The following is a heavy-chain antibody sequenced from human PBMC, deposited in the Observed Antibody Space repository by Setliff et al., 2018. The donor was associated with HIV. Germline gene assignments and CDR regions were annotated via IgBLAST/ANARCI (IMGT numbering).Heavy chain of an antibody. V-gene: IGHV3-74*01. J-gene: IGHJ6*03. CDR3: ARGPTTVTNYYYYYMDV. D-gene: IGHD4-17*01. CDR2: IKTAASVT. CDR1: GFTFSSYR. Sequence: GGSLRLSCAASGFTFSSYRMHWVRQTPGKGLVWVSRIKTAASVTSYADSVKGRFTISRDNDNNSLYLQMSGLSAEDTAVYYCARGPTTVTNYYYYYMDVWGKGTTVTVSS.